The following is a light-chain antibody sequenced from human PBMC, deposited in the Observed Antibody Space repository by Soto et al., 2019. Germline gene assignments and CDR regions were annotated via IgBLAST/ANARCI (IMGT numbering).Light chain of an antibody. CDR1: SSNIGNND. Sequence: QSVLTQPPSVSAAPGQKVTISCSGSSSNIGNNDVSWYQQFQGTTPRLLIYDNNEQPSEIPDRFSGSKSRTLATLGITGLQVGDEGLSSCGPCDGILSAVVFG. V-gene: IGLV1-51*01. J-gene: IGLJ1*01. CDR3: GPCDGILSAVV. CDR2: DNN.